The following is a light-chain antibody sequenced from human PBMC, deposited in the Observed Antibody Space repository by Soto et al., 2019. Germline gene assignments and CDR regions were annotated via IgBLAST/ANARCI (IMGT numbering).Light chain of an antibody. CDR1: QSVSRSY. J-gene: IGKJ4*01. CDR2: GAS. CDR3: QQYDRSPIT. V-gene: IGKV3-20*01. Sequence: EIVLTQSPGTLSLSPGERATLSCRASQSVSRSYLAWYQQKPGQAPRLLIYGASSRATGIPDRFSGSGSGTDFTLTISRLEPEDFAVYSCQQYDRSPITFGGGTKVDIK.